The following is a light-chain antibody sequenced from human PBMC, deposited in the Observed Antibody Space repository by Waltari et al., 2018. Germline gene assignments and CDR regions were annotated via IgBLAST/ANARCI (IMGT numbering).Light chain of an antibody. CDR1: QRVSSRY. V-gene: IGKV3-20*01. J-gene: IGKJ1*01. CDR2: GAS. CDR3: QQYGISPWT. Sequence: EIVLTQSPGTLSLSPGESATPSCRASQRVSSRYLAWYQQRPGQAPRLLIHGASIRASGVPDRFSGGGSGTDFTLTISRLEPGDFAVYYCQQYGISPWTFGQGTKVE.